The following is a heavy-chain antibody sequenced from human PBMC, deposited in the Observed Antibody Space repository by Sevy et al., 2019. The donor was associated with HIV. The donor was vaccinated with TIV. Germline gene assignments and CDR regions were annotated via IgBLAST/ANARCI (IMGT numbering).Heavy chain of an antibody. CDR2: IYTSGST. Sequence: SETLSLTCTGSGGSISSGTYAWSWIRQPAGKGLEWIGLIYTSGSTSYNPSLKSRVTMSVDTSKNQFSLKLSSVTAADPPLYYWARGESPYSDSIGWSVWFDRWGQGTLVTVSS. J-gene: IGHJ5*02. V-gene: IGHV4-61*02. D-gene: IGHD3-22*01. CDR1: GGSISSGTYA. CDR3: ARGESPYSDSIGWSVWFDR.